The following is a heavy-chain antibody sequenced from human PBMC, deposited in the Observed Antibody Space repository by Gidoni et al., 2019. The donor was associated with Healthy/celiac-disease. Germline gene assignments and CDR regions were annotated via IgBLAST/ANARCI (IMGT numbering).Heavy chain of an antibody. D-gene: IGHD2-15*01. V-gene: IGHV3-33*01. CDR3: ARDLGYCSGGSCYSGSFDY. J-gene: IGHJ4*02. Sequence: QVQLVESGGGVVQPGRSLRLSCAASGFTFSSYGMHWVRQAPGKGLEWVAVIWYDGSNKYYADSVKGRFTISRDNSKNTLYLQMNSLRAEDTAVYYCARDLGYCSGGSCYSGSFDYWGQGTLVTVSS. CDR1: GFTFSSYG. CDR2: IWYDGSNK.